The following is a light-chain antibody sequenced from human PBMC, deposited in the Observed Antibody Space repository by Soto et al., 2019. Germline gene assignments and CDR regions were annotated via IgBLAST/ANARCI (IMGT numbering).Light chain of an antibody. J-gene: IGLJ1*01. V-gene: IGLV1-40*01. CDR2: GNS. CDR3: QSYDSSMSGYV. CDR1: SSNIGSGYD. Sequence: QSVLTQPPSVSGAPGQRVTISCTGSSSNIGSGYDVHWYQQLPGTAPKLLIYGNSNRPSGVPDRFSCSKSGTSASLAITGLQSEDEADYYCQSYDSSMSGYVFGSGTKVTV.